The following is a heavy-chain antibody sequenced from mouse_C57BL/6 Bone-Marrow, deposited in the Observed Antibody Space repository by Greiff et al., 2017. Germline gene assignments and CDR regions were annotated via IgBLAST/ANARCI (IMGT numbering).Heavy chain of an antibody. Sequence: QVQLQQSGPELVKPGASVKISCKASGYSFTSSYIHWVKQRPGQGLEWIGWIYPGRGNTKYNEQFKGKATLPADTSSSTAYMQLSSLTAEDSAVYYCARIYYDYDDAMDDWGQGTSVTVSS. CDR1: GYSFTSSY. J-gene: IGHJ4*01. CDR3: ARIYYDYDDAMDD. V-gene: IGHV1-66*01. CDR2: IYPGRGNT. D-gene: IGHD2-4*01.